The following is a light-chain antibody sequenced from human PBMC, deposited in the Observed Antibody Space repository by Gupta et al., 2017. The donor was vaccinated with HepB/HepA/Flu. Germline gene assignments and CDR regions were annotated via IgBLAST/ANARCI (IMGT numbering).Light chain of an antibody. CDR1: QSVGSY. V-gene: IGKV3-11*01. Sequence: EIVFTQSPATLSLSPGERASLSCRTSQSVGSYLAWYQQKPGQAPRLIIYDASNRATVIEARFSGSGAGTDFTLTSSIRATEDFDGYCNQHRSNLAFGGGTKVEIK. CDR2: DAS. CDR3: QHRSNLA. J-gene: IGKJ4*01.